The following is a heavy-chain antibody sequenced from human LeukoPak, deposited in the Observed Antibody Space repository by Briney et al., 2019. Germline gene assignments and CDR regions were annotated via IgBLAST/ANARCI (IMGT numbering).Heavy chain of an antibody. V-gene: IGHV1-69*13. D-gene: IGHD3-9*01. CDR1: GGTFSSYA. J-gene: IGHJ3*02. Sequence: GASVKVSCKASGGTFSSYAISWVRQAPGQGLEWMGGIIPIFGTANYAQKFQGRVTITADESTSTAYMELSSLRPEDTAVYYCARDQLRYFDWPQAFDIWGQGTMVTVSS. CDR2: IIPIFGTA. CDR3: ARDQLRYFDWPQAFDI.